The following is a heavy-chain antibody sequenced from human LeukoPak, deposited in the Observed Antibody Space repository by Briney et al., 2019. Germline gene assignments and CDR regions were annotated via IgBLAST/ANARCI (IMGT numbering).Heavy chain of an antibody. CDR3: ARVGITIFGVSQRGYNWFDP. J-gene: IGHJ5*02. Sequence: PSETLSLTCTVSGGSISSGGYYWSWIRQPPGKGLEWIGYIYHSGSTYYNPSLKGRVTISVDRSKNQFSLKLSSVTAADTAVYYCARVGITIFGVSQRGYNWFDPWGQGTLVTVSS. V-gene: IGHV4-30-2*01. CDR2: IYHSGST. D-gene: IGHD3-3*01. CDR1: GGSISSGGYY.